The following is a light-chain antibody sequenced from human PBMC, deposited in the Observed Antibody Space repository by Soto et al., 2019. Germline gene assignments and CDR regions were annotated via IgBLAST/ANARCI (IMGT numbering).Light chain of an antibody. CDR2: GAS. Sequence: EIVMTQSPATLSVSPGERATLSCRASQSVSSNLAWYQQKPGQAPRLLIYGASTRATGIPARFSGSGSGTEFTLPISSLQSEDFAVYYCQQYNNWPLTFGVVTKVEIK. J-gene: IGKJ4*01. CDR3: QQYNNWPLT. CDR1: QSVSSN. V-gene: IGKV3-15*01.